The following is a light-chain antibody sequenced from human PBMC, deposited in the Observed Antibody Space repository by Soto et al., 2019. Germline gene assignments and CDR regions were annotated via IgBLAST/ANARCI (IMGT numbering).Light chain of an antibody. J-gene: IGKJ2*01. CDR1: QSISRW. CDR2: DAS. CDR3: QQYQTYPMYT. Sequence: DIQMSQSPSTLSASVGDRVTITCRASQSISRWLAWYQQKPGKAPKFLISDASTLQSGVPSSFSGSGSGTEFPLPIRSLQPDDFATYYCQQYQTYPMYTFGQGTKLEI. V-gene: IGKV1-5*01.